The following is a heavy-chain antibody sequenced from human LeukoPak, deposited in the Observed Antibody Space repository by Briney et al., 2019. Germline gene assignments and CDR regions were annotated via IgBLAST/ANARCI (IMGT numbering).Heavy chain of an antibody. CDR2: IFYGGST. CDR1: GGSIYSSNSY. J-gene: IGHJ5*02. V-gene: IGHV4-39*07. D-gene: IGHD2/OR15-2a*01. Sequence: SETLSLTCTVSGGSIYSSNSYWAWIRQSPGQGLEWIGSIFYGGSTFYNPSLKRRATISVDTSKNQFSLNLTSVTAADTAVYYCARDAKRFYAANWFDPWGQGTPVTVSS. CDR3: ARDAKRFYAANWFDP.